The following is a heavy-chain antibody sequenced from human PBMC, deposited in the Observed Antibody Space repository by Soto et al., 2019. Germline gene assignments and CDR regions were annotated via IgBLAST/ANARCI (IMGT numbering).Heavy chain of an antibody. J-gene: IGHJ6*02. V-gene: IGHV1-69*01. D-gene: IGHD5-12*01. CDR2: IIPIFGTA. Sequence: QVQLVQSGAEVKKPGSSVKVSCKASGGTFSSYAISWVRQAPGQGLEWMGGIIPIFGTANYAQKFQGRVTITADESTSRAYMELSSLRSDDTAVYYCARGTGYSGYGTLYYYGMDVWGQGTTVTVSS. CDR3: ARGTGYSGYGTLYYYGMDV. CDR1: GGTFSSYA.